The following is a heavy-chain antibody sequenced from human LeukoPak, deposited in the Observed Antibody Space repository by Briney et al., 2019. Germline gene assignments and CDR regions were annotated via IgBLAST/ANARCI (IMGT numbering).Heavy chain of an antibody. D-gene: IGHD3-16*01. CDR3: ARGLGKLDY. CDR1: GGSISSGGHY. Sequence: PSQTLSLTCIVSGGSISSGGHYWSWIRQPPGKGLEWIGYIYYSGSAYYNPSLKSRVTISVDRSKNQFSLKLSSVTAADTAVYYCARGLGKLDYWGQGTLVTVSS. CDR2: IYYSGSA. V-gene: IGHV4-30-2*01. J-gene: IGHJ4*02.